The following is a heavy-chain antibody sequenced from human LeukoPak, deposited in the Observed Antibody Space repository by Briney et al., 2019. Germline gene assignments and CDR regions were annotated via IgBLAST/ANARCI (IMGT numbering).Heavy chain of an antibody. Sequence: PSETLSLTCTVSGGSISSGSYYWSWIRQPAGKGLEWIGRIYVTGSTIYNPSLKSRVTMSVDRSKNQFSLILNSVTAADTAVYYCAKGSRWFGPWGQGALVTVSS. V-gene: IGHV4-61*02. D-gene: IGHD2-15*01. CDR2: IYVTGST. CDR3: AKGSRWFGP. CDR1: GGSISSGSYY. J-gene: IGHJ5*02.